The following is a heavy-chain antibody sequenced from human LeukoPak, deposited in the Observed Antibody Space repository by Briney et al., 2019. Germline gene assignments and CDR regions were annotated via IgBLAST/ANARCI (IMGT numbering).Heavy chain of an antibody. D-gene: IGHD2-15*01. CDR2: ISASGGVT. J-gene: IGHJ4*02. Sequence: GGSLRLSCAASGFTVSSNYMSWVRQAPGKGLEWVSAISASGGVTYYADSVKGRFTISRDNSKNVLYLQVKSLRAEDTAVYYCAKAPLGRCTGVICYYFDYWGQGTLVTVSS. V-gene: IGHV3-23*01. CDR3: AKAPLGRCTGVICYYFDY. CDR1: GFTVSSNY.